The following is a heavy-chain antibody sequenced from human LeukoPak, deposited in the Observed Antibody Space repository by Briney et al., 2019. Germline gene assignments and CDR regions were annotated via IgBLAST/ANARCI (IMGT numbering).Heavy chain of an antibody. J-gene: IGHJ4*02. CDR2: IYKTGST. V-gene: IGHV4-31*03. D-gene: IGHD3-10*01. CDR3: ARDGGGGSGSYARYSDY. CDR1: GGSITSGGYY. Sequence: SQTLSLTCTVSGGSITSGGYYWSWIRQRPGKGLEWIGYIYKTGSTYYNPSLKSRVTMSVDTSRNQFSLKLNSVTAADTAVYYCARDGGGGSGSYARYSDYWGQGTLVTVSS.